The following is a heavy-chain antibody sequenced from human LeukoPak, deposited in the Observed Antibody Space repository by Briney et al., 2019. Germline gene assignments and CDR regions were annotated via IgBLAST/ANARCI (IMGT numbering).Heavy chain of an antibody. CDR2: ISGSGGST. Sequence: GGSLRLSCAASGFTFSSYAMSWVRQAPGKGLEWVSAISGSGGSTYYADSVKGRFTISRDDAKTSVYLQMDSLRAEDTAVYYCAKDVRSDYFDYWGQGTLVTVSS. CDR3: AKDVRSDYFDY. CDR1: GFTFSSYA. V-gene: IGHV3-23*01. J-gene: IGHJ4*02.